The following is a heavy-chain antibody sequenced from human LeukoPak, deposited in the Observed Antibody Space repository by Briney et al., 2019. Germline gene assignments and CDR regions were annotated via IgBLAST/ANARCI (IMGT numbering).Heavy chain of an antibody. CDR1: GGSISNYY. CDR3: ARGPPDSQWLVWYYFDY. J-gene: IGHJ4*02. CDR2: IYYSGST. V-gene: IGHV4-59*01. Sequence: PSETLSLTCAVSGGSISNYYWSWIRQPPGKGPEWIGYIYYSGSTKYNSALKGRVTISVDTSKNQFSLFLSSVTAADTAVYYCARGPPDSQWLVWYYFDYWGQGTPVTVSS. D-gene: IGHD6-19*01.